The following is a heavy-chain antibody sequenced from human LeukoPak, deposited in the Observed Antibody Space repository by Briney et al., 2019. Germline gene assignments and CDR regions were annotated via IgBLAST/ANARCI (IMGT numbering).Heavy chain of an antibody. Sequence: GGSLRLSCAASGFTFSSYAMSWVRQAPGKGLEWVAVISYDGSNKYYADSVKGRFTISRDNSKNTLYLQMNSLRAEDTAVYYCARDVEQQLAYFQRWGQGTLVTVSS. CDR1: GFTFSSYA. D-gene: IGHD6-13*01. CDR3: ARDVEQQLAYFQR. J-gene: IGHJ1*01. CDR2: ISYDGSNK. V-gene: IGHV3-30-3*01.